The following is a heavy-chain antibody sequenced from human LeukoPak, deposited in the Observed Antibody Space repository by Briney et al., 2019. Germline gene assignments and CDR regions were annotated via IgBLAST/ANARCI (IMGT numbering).Heavy chain of an antibody. D-gene: IGHD3-10*01. CDR2: INPNSGGT. CDR1: GYTFTGYY. Sequence: ASVNVSCKASGYTFTGYYMHWVRQAPGQGREWMGWINPNSGGTNYAQKFQGRVTMTRDTSISTAYMELSRLRSDDTAVYYCARDLGTYYYDFDYWGQGTLVTVSS. CDR3: ARDLGTYYYDFDY. V-gene: IGHV1-2*02. J-gene: IGHJ4*02.